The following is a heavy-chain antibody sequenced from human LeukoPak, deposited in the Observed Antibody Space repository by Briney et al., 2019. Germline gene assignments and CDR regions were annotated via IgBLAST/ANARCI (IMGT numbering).Heavy chain of an antibody. CDR2: INWSGTTS. Sequence: GGSLRLSCVASGFAFDDYGMNWVRQAPGKGLEWVSGINWSGTTSASADSVRGRFTISRDNAKNSLYLQINNVRAEDTALYYRTRGAVTYYYHYMDVWGEGAAVIVSS. J-gene: IGHJ6*03. CDR3: TRGAVTYYYHYMDV. CDR1: GFAFDDYG. D-gene: IGHD4-17*01. V-gene: IGHV3-20*04.